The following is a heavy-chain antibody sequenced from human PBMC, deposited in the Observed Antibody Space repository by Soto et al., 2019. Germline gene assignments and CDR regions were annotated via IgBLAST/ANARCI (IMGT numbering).Heavy chain of an antibody. CDR1: GFTFSSYW. CDR3: AKDGEQLLNYFDY. Sequence: PGGSLRLSCAASGFTFSSYWMHWVRQAPGKGLVWVSRINSDGSSTSYADSVKGRFTISRDNSKNTLYLQMNSLRAEDTAVYYCAKDGEQLLNYFDYWGQGTLVTVSS. J-gene: IGHJ4*02. CDR2: INSDGSST. V-gene: IGHV3-74*01. D-gene: IGHD6-6*01.